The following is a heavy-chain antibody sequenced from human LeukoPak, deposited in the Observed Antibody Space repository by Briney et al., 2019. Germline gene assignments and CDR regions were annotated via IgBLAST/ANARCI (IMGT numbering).Heavy chain of an antibody. CDR1: GYTFTGYY. D-gene: IGHD4-23*01. CDR3: AREGPDYGGEAPDIFDY. Sequence: ASVKVSCKASGYTFTGYYMHWVRQAPGQGLEWMGWINPNSGGTSYAQKFQGRVTMTRDTSISTAYMELSRLRSDDTAVYYCAREGPDYGGEAPDIFDYWGQGTLVTVSS. CDR2: INPNSGGT. J-gene: IGHJ4*02. V-gene: IGHV1-2*02.